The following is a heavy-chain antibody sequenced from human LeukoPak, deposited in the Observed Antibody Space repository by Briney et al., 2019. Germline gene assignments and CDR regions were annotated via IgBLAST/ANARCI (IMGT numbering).Heavy chain of an antibody. CDR3: AKVVSGYCATTSCPPDF. D-gene: IGHD2-2*01. V-gene: IGHV3-30*02. CDR2: IRRDGNNK. CDR1: GFTFSSYG. Sequence: TGGSLRLSCAVSGFTFSSYGMHWVRQAPGKGLEWVTFIRRDGNNKNYADSVKGRFTISRDDSKNTLYLQMNSLRPEDTAVYYCAKVVSGYCATTSCPPDFWGQGTLVTVSS. J-gene: IGHJ4*02.